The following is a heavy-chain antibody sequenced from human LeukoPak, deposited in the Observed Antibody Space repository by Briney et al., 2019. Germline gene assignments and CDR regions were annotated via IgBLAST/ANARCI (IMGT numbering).Heavy chain of an antibody. J-gene: IGHJ4*02. D-gene: IGHD6-13*01. CDR2: INHSGST. CDR1: GGSFSGYY. V-gene: IGHV4-34*01. CDR3: ARIAAGVRSVDY. Sequence: KPSETLSLTCAVYGGSFSGYYWSWIRQPPGKGLEWIGEINHSGSTNYNPSLKSRVTISVDTSKNQFSLKLSSETAADTAVYYCARIAAGVRSVDYWGQGTLVTVSS.